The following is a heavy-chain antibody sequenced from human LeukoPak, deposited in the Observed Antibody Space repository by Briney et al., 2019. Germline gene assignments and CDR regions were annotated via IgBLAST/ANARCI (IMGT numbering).Heavy chain of an antibody. CDR3: ARGPSYGDYVPY. J-gene: IGHJ4*02. CDR2: IYYSGST. D-gene: IGHD4-17*01. Sequence: PSETLSLTCTVSGGSISSSSNYWGWIRQPPGKGLEWIGSIYYSGSTYYNPSLKSRVTISVDTSKNQFSLKLSSVTAADTAVYYCARGPSYGDYVPYWGQGTLVTVSS. V-gene: IGHV4-39*07. CDR1: GGSISSSSNY.